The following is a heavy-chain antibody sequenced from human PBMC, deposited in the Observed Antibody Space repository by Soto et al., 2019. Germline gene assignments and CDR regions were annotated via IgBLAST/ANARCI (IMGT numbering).Heavy chain of an antibody. Sequence: EVQLVGSGGGLVKPGESLRLSCAASGFNFNNAWLNWVRQAPGKGLEWVGRIRTNTEVGATDYAAPVKGRFTISRDDSINTLYLQMNSLKTEDTAVYYCTTDITVASPYGGRWGQGTLVTVSS. CDR2: IRTNTEVGAT. CDR3: TTDITVASPYGGR. V-gene: IGHV3-15*07. CDR1: GFNFNNAW. J-gene: IGHJ4*02. D-gene: IGHD6-19*01.